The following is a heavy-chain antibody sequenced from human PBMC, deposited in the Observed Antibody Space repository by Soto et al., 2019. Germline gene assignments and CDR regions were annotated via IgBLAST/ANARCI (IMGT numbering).Heavy chain of an antibody. Sequence: PGGSLRLSCAASGFSFSSDGMSWVRQAPGKGLEWVSAISASGGSRYYVDSVKGRFTISRDNSKSTLFLQMNSLRAEDTAVYYCEKRYYFDGSGPYGMDVWGQGTTVTVSS. J-gene: IGHJ6*02. CDR2: ISASGGSR. CDR3: EKRYYFDGSGPYGMDV. CDR1: GFSFSSDG. D-gene: IGHD3-22*01. V-gene: IGHV3-23*01.